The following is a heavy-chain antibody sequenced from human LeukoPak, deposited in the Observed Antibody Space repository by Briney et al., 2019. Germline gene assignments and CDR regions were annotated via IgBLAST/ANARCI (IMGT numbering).Heavy chain of an antibody. CDR2: IYYSGST. D-gene: IGHD5-24*01. J-gene: IGHJ3*02. Sequence: SKTLSLTCTVSGGSISSYYWSWIRQPPGKGLEWIGYIYYSGSTNYNPSLKSRVTISVDTSKNQFSLKLSSVTAADTAVYYCARRSRDGLWAFDIWGQGTMVTVSS. CDR1: GGSISSYY. V-gene: IGHV4-59*08. CDR3: ARRSRDGLWAFDI.